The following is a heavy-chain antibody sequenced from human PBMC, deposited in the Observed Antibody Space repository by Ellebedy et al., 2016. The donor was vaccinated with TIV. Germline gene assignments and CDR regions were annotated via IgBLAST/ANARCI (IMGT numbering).Heavy chain of an antibody. CDR3: ARGDRAGTTRLVDY. CDR1: GFTFSRHW. V-gene: IGHV3-74*01. Sequence: PGGSLRLSCAASGFTFSRHWLHWVRQAPGTGLVWVSRINSDGSRTNYADYVKGRFTISRDNAKNTLYLQMNSLRAEDTAVYYCARGDRAGTTRLVDYWGQGTLVTVSS. CDR2: INSDGSRT. D-gene: IGHD1-7*01. J-gene: IGHJ4*02.